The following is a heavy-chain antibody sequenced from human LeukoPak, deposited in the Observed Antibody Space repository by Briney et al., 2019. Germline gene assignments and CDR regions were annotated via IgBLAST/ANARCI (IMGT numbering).Heavy chain of an antibody. CDR1: GGSFSGYY. D-gene: IGHD3-22*01. V-gene: IGHV4-34*01. CDR2: INHCGST. Sequence: SETLSLTCAVYGGSFSGYYWSWIRQPPGKGLEWIGEINHCGSTNYNPSLKSRVTISVDTSKNQFSLKLSSVTAADTAVYYCARVSRNYYDSSGYYYANWFDPWGQGTLVTVSS. J-gene: IGHJ5*02. CDR3: ARVSRNYYDSSGYYYANWFDP.